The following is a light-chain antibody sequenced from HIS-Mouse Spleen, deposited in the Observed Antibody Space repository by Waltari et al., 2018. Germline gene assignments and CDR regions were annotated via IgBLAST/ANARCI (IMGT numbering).Light chain of an antibody. Sequence: QSALTQPASVSGSPGQSITISCTGTSSDVGSYNLVSWYQQHPGKAPKLMIYEGSKRPSGVSNRFSRYKSGNTASLTISGLQAEDEADYYCCSYAGSSTWVFGGGTKLTVL. J-gene: IGLJ3*02. CDR2: EGS. CDR1: SSDVGSYNL. V-gene: IGLV2-23*01. CDR3: CSYAGSSTWV.